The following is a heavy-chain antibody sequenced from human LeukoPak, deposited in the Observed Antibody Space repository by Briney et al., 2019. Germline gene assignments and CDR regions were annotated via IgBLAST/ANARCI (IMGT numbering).Heavy chain of an antibody. CDR2: ISYDGKNK. D-gene: IGHD2-8*01. J-gene: IGHJ4*01. CDR3: ARAKRGLTDY. CDR1: GFTFSNYA. Sequence: GGSLRLSCAASGFTFSNYAIHWVRQAPGKGLEWVAVISYDGKNKFYADSVTGRFTISRDNSKNTLFLQMSSLRAEDTAVYYCARAKRGLTDYWGQEPWSPSPQ. V-gene: IGHV3-30*04.